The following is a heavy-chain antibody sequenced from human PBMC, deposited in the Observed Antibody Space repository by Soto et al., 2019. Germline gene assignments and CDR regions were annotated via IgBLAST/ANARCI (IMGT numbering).Heavy chain of an antibody. Sequence: GASVKVACKASGYTFTSYGISWVRQAHGQGLEWMGWISAYNGNTNYAQKLQGRVTMTTDTSTSTAYMELRSLRSDDTAVYYCARSDIVVVPAADFDYWGQGTLVTVS. CDR2: ISAYNGNT. CDR3: ARSDIVVVPAADFDY. V-gene: IGHV1-18*01. D-gene: IGHD2-2*01. J-gene: IGHJ4*02. CDR1: GYTFTSYG.